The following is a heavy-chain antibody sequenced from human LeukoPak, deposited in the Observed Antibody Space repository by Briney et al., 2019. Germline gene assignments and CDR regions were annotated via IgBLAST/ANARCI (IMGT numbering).Heavy chain of an antibody. CDR2: INHSGST. Sequence: SETLSLTCTVSGGSISSYYWSWIRQPPGKGLEWIGGINHSGSTNYNPSLKSRVTISVDTSKNQFSLKLSSVTAADTAVYYCARRRAFDIWGQGTMVTVSS. CDR3: ARRRAFDI. J-gene: IGHJ3*02. V-gene: IGHV4-34*01. CDR1: GGSISSYY.